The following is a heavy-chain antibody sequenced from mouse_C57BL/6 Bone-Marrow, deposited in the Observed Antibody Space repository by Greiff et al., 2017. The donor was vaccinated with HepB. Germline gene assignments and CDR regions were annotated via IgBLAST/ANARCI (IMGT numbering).Heavy chain of an antibody. CDR1: GYTFTSYW. D-gene: IGHD1-1*02. V-gene: IGHV1-61*01. CDR2: IYPSDSGT. CDR3: ARSAARSGGYAMDY. J-gene: IGHJ4*01. Sequence: QVQLQQPGAELVRPGSSVKLSCKASGYTFTSYWMDWVKQRPGQGLEWIGNIYPSDSGTHYNQKFKDKATLTVDKSSSTAYMQLSSLTSEDSAVYYCARSAARSGGYAMDYWGQGTSVTVSS.